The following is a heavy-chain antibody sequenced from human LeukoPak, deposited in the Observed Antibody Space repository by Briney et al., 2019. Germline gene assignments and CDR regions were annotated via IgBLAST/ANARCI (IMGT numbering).Heavy chain of an antibody. CDR1: IESFSGYY. D-gene: IGHD2-21*02. CDR3: ARARGDLSLDY. J-gene: IGHJ4*02. Sequence: SETLSLTCAVYIESFSGYYWTWIRQPPGKGLEWIGETTHSGSTNYNPSLKSRVTISVDTSKNQFSLKLSSLIAADTAVYYRARARGDLSLDYWGRGTPVTVSS. CDR2: TTHSGST. V-gene: IGHV4-34*01.